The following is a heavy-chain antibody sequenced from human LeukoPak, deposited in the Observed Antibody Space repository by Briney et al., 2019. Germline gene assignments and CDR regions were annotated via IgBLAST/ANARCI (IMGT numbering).Heavy chain of an antibody. J-gene: IGHJ4*02. V-gene: IGHV4-59*01. CDR1: GGSISSYY. CDR2: IYYSGST. D-gene: IGHD1-1*01. Sequence: PSETLSLTCTVSGGSISSYYWSWIRQPPGKGLEWIGYIYYSGSTNYNPSLKSRVTISVDTSKNQFSLKLSSVTAADTAVYYCAKLEPSYYYFDYWGQGTLVTVSS. CDR3: AKLEPSYYYFDY.